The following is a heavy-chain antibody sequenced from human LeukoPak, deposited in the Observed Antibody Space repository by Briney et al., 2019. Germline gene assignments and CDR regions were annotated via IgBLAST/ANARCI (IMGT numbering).Heavy chain of an antibody. CDR3: ARDWAYGWDY. CDR2: IKQDGSKK. Sequence: AGGSLRLSCAASGFTFSNSRMSWVRQAPGKGLEWVANIKQDGSKKNYVDSVKGRFTISRDNAKNSLYLQMNSLRAEDTAVYYCARDWAYGWDYWGQGTLVTVSS. J-gene: IGHJ4*02. CDR1: GFTFSNSR. D-gene: IGHD2-15*01. V-gene: IGHV3-7*04.